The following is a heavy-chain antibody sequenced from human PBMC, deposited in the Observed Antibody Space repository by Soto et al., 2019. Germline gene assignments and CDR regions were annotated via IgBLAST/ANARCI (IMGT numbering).Heavy chain of an antibody. CDR1: GFTFSRYA. D-gene: IGHD3-10*01. V-gene: IGHV3-23*01. Sequence: EVQLLESGGGLVQPGGSLRLSCAASGFTFSRYARSWVRQAPGKGLEWVSGISGRGDSTYYGDSAKGRFTISRDNSKNTLYLQMTGLRAEDTAVYYCEKDFSGSGDGRYWGQGTLVTVSS. CDR3: EKDFSGSGDGRY. J-gene: IGHJ4*02. CDR2: ISGRGDST.